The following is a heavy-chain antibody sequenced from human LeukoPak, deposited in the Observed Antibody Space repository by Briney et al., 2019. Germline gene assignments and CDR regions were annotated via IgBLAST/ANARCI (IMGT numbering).Heavy chain of an antibody. CDR2: LRRDGSDK. Sequence: GGSLRLSCTGSGFTFSDYGMTWARQAPGKGLEWVADLRRDGSDKYYVDSVKGRFTISRDKAKKLVYLQMNSLRAEDTAVYYCARDAYDDASESWGQGTLVTVSS. CDR3: ARDAYDDASES. D-gene: IGHD3-3*01. V-gene: IGHV3-7*01. J-gene: IGHJ5*02. CDR1: GFTFSDYG.